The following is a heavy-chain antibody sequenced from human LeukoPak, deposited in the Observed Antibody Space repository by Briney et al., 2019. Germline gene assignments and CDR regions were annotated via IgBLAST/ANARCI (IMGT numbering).Heavy chain of an antibody. CDR2: IYYSGST. CDR1: GGSISSYY. Sequence: SETLSLTCTVSGGSISSYYWSWIRQPPGKGLEWIGYIYYSGSTNYNPSLKSRVTISVGTSKNQFSLKLSSVTAADTAVYYCAKYDSSGYWPEPHFDYWGQGTLVTVSS. D-gene: IGHD3-22*01. V-gene: IGHV4-59*08. J-gene: IGHJ4*02. CDR3: AKYDSSGYWPEPHFDY.